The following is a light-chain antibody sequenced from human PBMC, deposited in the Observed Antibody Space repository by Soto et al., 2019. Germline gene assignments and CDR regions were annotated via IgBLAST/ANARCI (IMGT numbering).Light chain of an antibody. CDR1: QSVSSN. J-gene: IGKJ2*02. Sequence: ETVMTQSPATLSVSPGERATLSCRASQSVSSNLAWYQQKPGQAPRLLIYDASTRATGIPARFSGSWSGTEFTLTISSLQSEDFAVYYCQQYNNWPPCTFGQGTKLEIK. V-gene: IGKV3-15*01. CDR2: DAS. CDR3: QQYNNWPPCT.